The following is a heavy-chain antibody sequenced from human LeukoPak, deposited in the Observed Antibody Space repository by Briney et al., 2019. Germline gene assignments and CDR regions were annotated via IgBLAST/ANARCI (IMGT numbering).Heavy chain of an antibody. Sequence: QPGGSLRLSCAASGFTFSSYWMHWVRQAPGKGLEWVAVIWNDGSNKYYADSVKGRFTISRDNSKNTLYLQMNSLRAEDTAVYSCARASGPFDYWGQGTLVTVSS. D-gene: IGHD3-10*01. V-gene: IGHV3-33*08. CDR3: ARASGPFDY. CDR1: GFTFSSYW. CDR2: IWNDGSNK. J-gene: IGHJ4*02.